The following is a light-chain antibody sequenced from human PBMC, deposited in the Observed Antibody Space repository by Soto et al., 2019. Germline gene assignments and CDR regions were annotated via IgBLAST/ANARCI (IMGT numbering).Light chain of an antibody. V-gene: IGKV1-5*03. CDR1: QTISSW. Sequence: DIQITQSPSTLSGSVGDRVTITCRASQTISSWLAWYQQKPGKAPKILIYKASTLTSGVPSRFSGSGSGTEFTLTISRLQPDDFSTYYCQHYNSYSEAFGQGTKVDIK. J-gene: IGKJ1*01. CDR2: KAS. CDR3: QHYNSYSEA.